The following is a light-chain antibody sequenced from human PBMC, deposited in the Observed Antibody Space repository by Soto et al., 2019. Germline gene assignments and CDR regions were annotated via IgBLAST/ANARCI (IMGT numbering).Light chain of an antibody. CDR3: QHRYRAPHT. Sequence: DIQMTQSPSSLSASVGDRVIITCRASQNIINFLNWYQQKPGKAPKLLIYAASSLQSGVPSSFSGSGSATDFTLTISSLQTEDFATYYCQHRYRAPHTFGQGPKVHIK. J-gene: IGKJ1*01. CDR1: QNIINF. CDR2: AAS. V-gene: IGKV1-39*01.